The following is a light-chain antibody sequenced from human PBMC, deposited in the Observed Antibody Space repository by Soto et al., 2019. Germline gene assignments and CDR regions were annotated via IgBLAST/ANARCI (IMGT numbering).Light chain of an antibody. Sequence: DIQVTLSPSSLSAFVGDRVTITCRASQGIRNDLGWYQQKPAKAPKLLIYAASSLQSGVPSRFSGSGSGTDFTLTISSLQPEDFATYYCQQANIFPRTFGQGTRLEIK. CDR2: AAS. CDR1: QGIRND. V-gene: IGKV1-12*01. CDR3: QQANIFPRT. J-gene: IGKJ5*01.